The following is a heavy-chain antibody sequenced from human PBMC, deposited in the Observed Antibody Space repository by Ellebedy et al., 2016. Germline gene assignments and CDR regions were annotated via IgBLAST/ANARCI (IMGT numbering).Heavy chain of an antibody. J-gene: IGHJ4*02. CDR1: GGSFSGYY. V-gene: IGHV4-34*01. Sequence: SETLSLXCAVYGGSFSGYYWSWIRQPPGKGLEWIGEINHSGSTNYNPSLKSRVTISVDTSKNQFSLKLSSVTAADTAVYYCARLYGSGSYSPLFDYWGQGTLVTVSS. D-gene: IGHD3-10*01. CDR3: ARLYGSGSYSPLFDY. CDR2: INHSGST.